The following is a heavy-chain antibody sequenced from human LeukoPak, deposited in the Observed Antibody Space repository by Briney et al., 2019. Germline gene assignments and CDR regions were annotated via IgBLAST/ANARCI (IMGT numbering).Heavy chain of an antibody. J-gene: IGHJ4*02. V-gene: IGHV3-21*01. CDR3: ARADWDTAMIDY. CDR2: ISSSSSYI. CDR1: GFTFSSYS. Sequence: PGGSPRLSCAASGFTFSSYSMNWVRQTPGKGLEWVSSISSSSSYIFYADSVKGRFTMSRDNAKKSLFLQMNSLRAEDTAVYYCARADWDTAMIDYWGQGTLVTVSS. D-gene: IGHD5-18*01.